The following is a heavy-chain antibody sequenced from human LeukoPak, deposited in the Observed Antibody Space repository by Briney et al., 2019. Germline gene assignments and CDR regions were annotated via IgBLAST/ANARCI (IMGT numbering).Heavy chain of an antibody. J-gene: IGHJ4*02. CDR2: VYNTVDV. D-gene: IGHD3-22*01. CDR3: VRSRPYDTTGYNPTYYFDS. V-gene: IGHV4-59*01. Sequence: SETLSLTCTVSGGSTIGSYWTWIRQSPGKGLEWIGYVYNTVDVNYSPSFQSRVTISVDMFKNYFSLSLESVTAADTAIYYCVRSRPYDTTGYNPTYYFDSWGQGALVTVSS. CDR1: GGSTIGSY.